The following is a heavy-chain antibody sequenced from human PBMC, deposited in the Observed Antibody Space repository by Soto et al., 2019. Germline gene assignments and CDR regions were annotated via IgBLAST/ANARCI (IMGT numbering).Heavy chain of an antibody. Sequence: ASVKVSCKASGYTFTSYGINWVRQAPGQGLEWMGWISAYNGNTNYAQKLQGRVTMTTDTSTSTAYMELRSLRSDDTAVYYCARAEYSSGWYYFDYWGQGTLVTVSS. CDR3: ARAEYSSGWYYFDY. V-gene: IGHV1-18*01. CDR1: GYTFTSYG. D-gene: IGHD6-19*01. CDR2: ISAYNGNT. J-gene: IGHJ4*02.